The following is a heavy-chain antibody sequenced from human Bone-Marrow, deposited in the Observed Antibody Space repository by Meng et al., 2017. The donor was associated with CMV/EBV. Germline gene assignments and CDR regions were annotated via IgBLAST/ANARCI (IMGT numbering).Heavy chain of an antibody. CDR1: TFSSYA. V-gene: IGHV3-23*01. D-gene: IGHD2-2*03. CDR3: AKEYGAGYCSSTSCSTDY. J-gene: IGHJ4*02. CDR2: ISGSGGST. Sequence: TFSSYAKSWVRQAPGKGLEWVSAISGSGGSTYYADSVKGRFTISRDNSKNTLYLQMNSLRAEDTAVYYCAKEYGAGYCSSTSCSTDYWGQGTLVTVSS.